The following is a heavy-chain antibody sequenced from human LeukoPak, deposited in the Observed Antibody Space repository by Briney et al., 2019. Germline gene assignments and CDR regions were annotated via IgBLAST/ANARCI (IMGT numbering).Heavy chain of an antibody. CDR3: ARPRGYCSGGRCYATYFDY. CDR2: IYYDGSKT. V-gene: IGHV3-33*08. D-gene: IGHD2-15*01. CDR1: GFTFSSYG. Sequence: GGSLRLSCAASGFTFSSYGMHWVRQAPGKGLEWVAVIYYDGSKTYYADSVKGRFTISRDNSKNTLYLQMNSLRAEDTAVYYCARPRGYCSGGRCYATYFDYWGRGTLVTVSS. J-gene: IGHJ4*02.